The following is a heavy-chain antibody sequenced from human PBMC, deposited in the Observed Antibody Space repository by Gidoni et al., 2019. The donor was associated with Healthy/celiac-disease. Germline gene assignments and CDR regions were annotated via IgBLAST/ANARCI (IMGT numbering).Heavy chain of an antibody. D-gene: IGHD3-22*01. Sequence: EVQLLESGGGLVQPGGSLRLSCAASGFTFSSYAMSWFSKVPGKGMEWVSAISGSGGSTYYADSVKGRYTISRDNSKNTLYLQMNSLRAEDTAVYYCAKDLLGDSSGYSPPFAFDIWGQGTMVTVSS. CDR2: ISGSGGST. CDR1: GFTFSSYA. CDR3: AKDLLGDSSGYSPPFAFDI. J-gene: IGHJ3*02. V-gene: IGHV3-23*01.